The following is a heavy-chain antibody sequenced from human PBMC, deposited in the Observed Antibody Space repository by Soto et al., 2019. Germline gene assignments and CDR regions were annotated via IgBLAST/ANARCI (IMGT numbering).Heavy chain of an antibody. Sequence: ASVKVSCKASGYTFTGYYMHWVRQAPGQGLEWMGWINPNSGGTNYAQKFQGRVTMTRDTSISTAYMELSRLRSDDTAVYYCARDPSIYYDFWSGSTLMDVWGQGTTVTVSS. J-gene: IGHJ6*02. D-gene: IGHD3-3*01. CDR1: GYTFTGYY. V-gene: IGHV1-2*02. CDR3: ARDPSIYYDFWSGSTLMDV. CDR2: INPNSGGT.